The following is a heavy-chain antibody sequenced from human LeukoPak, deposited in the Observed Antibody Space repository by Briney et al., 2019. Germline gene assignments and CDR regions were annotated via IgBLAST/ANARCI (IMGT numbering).Heavy chain of an antibody. V-gene: IGHV4-59*01. CDR3: ARLNRAAFDP. CDR2: IYYSGST. Sequence: SETLSPTCTVSGGSISSYYWSWIRQPPGKGLEWIGYIYYSGSTNYNPSLKSRVTISVDTSKNQFSLKLSSVTAADTAVYYCARLNRAAFDPWGQGTLVTVSS. J-gene: IGHJ5*02. D-gene: IGHD1-14*01. CDR1: GGSISSYY.